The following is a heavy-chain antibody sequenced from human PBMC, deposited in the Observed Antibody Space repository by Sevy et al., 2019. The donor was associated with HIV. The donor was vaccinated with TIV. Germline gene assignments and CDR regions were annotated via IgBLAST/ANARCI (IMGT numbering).Heavy chain of an antibody. CDR2: ISPSGFIK. J-gene: IGHJ4*02. V-gene: IGHV3-11*01. Sequence: GSLRLSCVASGFTFSDYYMSWIRQAPGKGLEWVSYISPSGFIKHYGDSVKGRFIISRDNAKNSRFLQMNSLGPDDTAVYFCARDNRRGDRWLQLTYDYWGQGTLATVSS. D-gene: IGHD5-18*01. CDR3: ARDNRRGDRWLQLTYDY. CDR1: GFTFSDYY.